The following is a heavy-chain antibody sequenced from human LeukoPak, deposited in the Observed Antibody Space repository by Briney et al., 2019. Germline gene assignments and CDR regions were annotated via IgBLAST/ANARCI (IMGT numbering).Heavy chain of an antibody. J-gene: IGHJ4*02. CDR3: ARQIAAAGANDY. D-gene: IGHD6-13*01. CDR2: IYYSGST. V-gene: IGHV4-39*01. CDR1: GGSISSSSYY. Sequence: SETLSLTCTDSGGSISSSSYYWGWIRQPPGKGLEWIGSIYYSGSTYYNPSLKSRVTISVDTSKNQFSLKLSSVTAADTAVYYCARQIAAAGANDYWGQGTLVTVSS.